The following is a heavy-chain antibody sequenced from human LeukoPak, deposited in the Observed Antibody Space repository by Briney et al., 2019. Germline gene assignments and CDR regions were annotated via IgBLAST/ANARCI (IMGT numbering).Heavy chain of an antibody. V-gene: IGHV1-24*01. Sequence: ASVKVSCKVSDYILTTLSIHWVRKAPGNGIEWLGGPDPKDGKKIYVQKFQGRVTMTEYTSIDTAYMDLRSLRSDDTGVYYCTKVGRETAWSDVPAAVRLPDTYYYLDVWGEGTTVIVSS. J-gene: IGHJ6*03. CDR2: PDPKDGKK. CDR3: TKVGRETAWSDVPAAVRLPDTYYYLDV. D-gene: IGHD2-2*01. CDR1: DYILTTLS.